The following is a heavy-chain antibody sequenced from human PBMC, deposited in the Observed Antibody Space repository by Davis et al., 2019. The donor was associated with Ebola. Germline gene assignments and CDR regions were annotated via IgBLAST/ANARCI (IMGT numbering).Heavy chain of an antibody. CDR2: IHYSGDT. D-gene: IGHD3-22*01. V-gene: IGHV4-39*07. J-gene: IGHJ4*02. Sequence: PSETLSLTCTVSGGSIIGSSYYWNWIRQTPGKGLEWIGHIHYSGDTYCNPSLKSRVTLSVDTSKDQFSLKLNSVTAADTAMYYCARDYYDSSGYSAFEFWGQGILVTVSS. CDR3: ARDYYDSSGYSAFEF. CDR1: GGSIIGSSYY.